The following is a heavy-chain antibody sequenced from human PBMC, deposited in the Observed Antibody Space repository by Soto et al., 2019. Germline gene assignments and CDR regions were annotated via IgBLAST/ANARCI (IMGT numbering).Heavy chain of an antibody. CDR1: GFTFSSYG. CDR2: ISYDGSNK. Sequence: GGSLRLSCAASGFTFSSYGMHWVRQAPGKGLEWVAVISYDGSNKYYADSVKGRFTISRDNSKNTLYLQMNSLRAEDTAVYYCAKERSPLSGYNWFDPWGQGTLVTVSS. V-gene: IGHV3-30*18. D-gene: IGHD3-16*02. J-gene: IGHJ5*02. CDR3: AKERSPLSGYNWFDP.